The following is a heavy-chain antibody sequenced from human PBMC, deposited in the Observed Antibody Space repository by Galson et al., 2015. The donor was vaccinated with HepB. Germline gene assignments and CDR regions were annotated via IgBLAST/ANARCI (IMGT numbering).Heavy chain of an antibody. J-gene: IGHJ1*01. Sequence: QSGAEVKKPGESLKISCKGSGYSFTNYWIGWVRQMPGKGLEWMGIIYPGDSDNRYSPSFQGHVTISADKSISTAYLQWSSLKASDTAMYYCARLGFGSGSYYGEYFQRWGQGTLVTVSS. V-gene: IGHV5-51*03. D-gene: IGHD3-10*01. CDR1: GYSFTNYW. CDR3: ARLGFGSGSYYGEYFQR. CDR2: IYPGDSDN.